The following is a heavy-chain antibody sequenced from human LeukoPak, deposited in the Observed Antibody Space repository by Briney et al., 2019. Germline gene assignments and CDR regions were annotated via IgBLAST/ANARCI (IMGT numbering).Heavy chain of an antibody. J-gene: IGHJ4*02. V-gene: IGHV3-48*01. D-gene: IGHD3-10*01. Sequence: GGSLRLSCAASGFTFSSYSMNWVRQAPGKGLEWVSYISSSSSTIYYADSVKGRFTISRDNAKNSLYLQMNSLRAEDTAVYYCARPYYYGSGSYSVPADWGQGTLVTISS. CDR1: GFTFSSYS. CDR3: ARPYYYGSGSYSVPAD. CDR2: ISSSSSTI.